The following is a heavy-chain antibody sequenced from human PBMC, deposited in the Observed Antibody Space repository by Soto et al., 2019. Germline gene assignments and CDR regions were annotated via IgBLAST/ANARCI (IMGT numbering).Heavy chain of an antibody. CDR1: GGSISSYY. V-gene: IGHV4-59*08. CDR3: GREGMYGTFDY. J-gene: IGHJ4*02. CDR2: IYYSGST. D-gene: IGHD1-1*01. Sequence: PSETLSLTCTVSGGSISSYYWSWIRQPPGKGLEWIGYIYYSGSTYDNPSLKSRVTISVDTSKNQFSLKLSSVTAADTAVYYCGREGMYGTFDYWGQGTLVTVSS.